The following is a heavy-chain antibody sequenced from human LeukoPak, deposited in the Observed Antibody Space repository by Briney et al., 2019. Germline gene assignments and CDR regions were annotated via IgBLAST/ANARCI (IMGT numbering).Heavy chain of an antibody. CDR1: GGSISSSSYY. D-gene: IGHD3-9*01. J-gene: IGHJ4*02. CDR2: IYYSGST. Sequence: SETLSHTCTVSGGSISSSSYYWGWIRQPPGKGLEWIGSIYYSGSTYYNPSLKSRVTISVDTSKNQFSLKLSSVTAADTAVYYCARDRGHYDILTGYYIPDYFDYWGQGTLVTVSS. CDR3: ARDRGHYDILTGYYIPDYFDY. V-gene: IGHV4-39*07.